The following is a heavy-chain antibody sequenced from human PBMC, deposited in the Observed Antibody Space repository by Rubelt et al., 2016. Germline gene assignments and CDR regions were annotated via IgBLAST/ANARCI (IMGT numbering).Heavy chain of an antibody. CDR2: IYPRASEL. CDR3: ARQRGDS. CDR1: GYTFMNFW. Sequence: EVQLVQSGAEVKKPGESLKISCKGSGYTFMNFWIGWVRQMPGKGLEWMGIIYPRASELTYRPSFQGQVPISTANPSATAYRQWSSLQASDTAIYYCARQRGDSWGQGSLVVVSS. D-gene: IGHD3-16*01. V-gene: IGHV5-51*01. J-gene: IGHJ1*01.